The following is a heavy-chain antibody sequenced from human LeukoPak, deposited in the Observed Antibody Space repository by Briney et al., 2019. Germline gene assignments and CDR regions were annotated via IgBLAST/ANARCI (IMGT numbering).Heavy chain of an antibody. CDR3: ARVAGYCSSTSCYSHTTYYYYYMDV. J-gene: IGHJ6*03. Sequence: SETLSLTCAVYGDSFSGYYWSWIRRPPGKGLEWIAEINHRGSTHYNPSLKSRVNISVDTSKNQFSLNLDSVTAADTAVYYCARVAGYCSSTSCYSHTTYYYYYMDVWGKGTTVTVSS. D-gene: IGHD2-2*02. V-gene: IGHV4-34*01. CDR2: INHRGST. CDR1: GDSFSGYY.